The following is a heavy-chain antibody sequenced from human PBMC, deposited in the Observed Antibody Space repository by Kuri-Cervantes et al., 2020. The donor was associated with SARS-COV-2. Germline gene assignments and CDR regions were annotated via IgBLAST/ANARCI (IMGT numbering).Heavy chain of an antibody. V-gene: IGHV3-30-3*01. J-gene: IGHJ4*02. CDR1: GFTFSSYA. CDR3: SRDRVGVHDS. CDR2: ISYDGSNK. D-gene: IGHD2-21*01. Sequence: GESLKISCAASGFTFSSYAMHWVRQAPGKGLEWVAVISYDGSNKDYTASGKGRFTISRDNSQNPLYLQMKSLRTEDTALYYCSRDRVGVHDSWGQGTLVTVSS.